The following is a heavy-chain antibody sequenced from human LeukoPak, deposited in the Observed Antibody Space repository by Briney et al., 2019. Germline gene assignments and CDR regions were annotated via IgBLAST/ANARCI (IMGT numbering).Heavy chain of an antibody. V-gene: IGHV1-69*13. Sequence: ASVKVSCKASGYTFTSYGISWVRQAPGQGLEWMGGIIPIFGTANYAQKFQGRVTITADESTSTAYMELSSLRSEDTAVYYCARAFRFGELGAFDPWGQGTLVTVSS. CDR3: ARAFRFGELGAFDP. J-gene: IGHJ5*02. CDR1: GYTFTSYG. D-gene: IGHD3-10*01. CDR2: IIPIFGTA.